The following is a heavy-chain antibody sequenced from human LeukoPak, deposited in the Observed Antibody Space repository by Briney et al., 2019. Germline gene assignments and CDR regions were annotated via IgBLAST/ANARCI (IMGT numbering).Heavy chain of an antibody. J-gene: IGHJ4*02. CDR3: ASTPYYYDSSGYYGY. V-gene: IGHV4-39*01. CDR1: GGSISSSSYY. D-gene: IGHD3-22*01. Sequence: PSETLSLTCTVSGGSISSSSYYWGWIRQPPGKGLEWIGSIYYSGSTYYNPSLKSRVTISVDTSKNQFSLKLSSVTAADTAVYYCASTPYYYDSSGYYGYWGQGTLVTVSS. CDR2: IYYSGST.